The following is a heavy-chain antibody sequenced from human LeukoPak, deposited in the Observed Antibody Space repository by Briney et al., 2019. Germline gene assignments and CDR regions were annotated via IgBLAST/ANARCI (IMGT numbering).Heavy chain of an antibody. D-gene: IGHD6-13*01. Sequence: PSETLSLTCTVSGGSISSGSYYWSWIRQPAGKGLEWIGRIYTSGSTNYNPSLKSRVTMSVDTSKNQFSLKLSSVTAADTAVYYCARDRRSGPKGIAANRQAWGAFDIWGQGTMVTVSS. V-gene: IGHV4-61*02. CDR3: ARDRRSGPKGIAANRQAWGAFDI. J-gene: IGHJ3*02. CDR2: IYTSGST. CDR1: GGSISSGSYY.